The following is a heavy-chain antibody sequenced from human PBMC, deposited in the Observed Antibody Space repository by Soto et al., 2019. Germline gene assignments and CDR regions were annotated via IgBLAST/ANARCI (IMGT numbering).Heavy chain of an antibody. D-gene: IGHD1-26*01. CDR1: GFTFSNFA. CDR2: ISSVGGAT. Sequence: GGSLRLSCAASGFTFSNFAMSWVRQAPGEGLEWVSGISSVGGATNYADSVKGRFTISRDNAKNSLYLQMNSLRAEDTAVYYCAKGMGFDYWGQGTLVTVSS. CDR3: AKGMGFDY. J-gene: IGHJ4*02. V-gene: IGHV3-23*01.